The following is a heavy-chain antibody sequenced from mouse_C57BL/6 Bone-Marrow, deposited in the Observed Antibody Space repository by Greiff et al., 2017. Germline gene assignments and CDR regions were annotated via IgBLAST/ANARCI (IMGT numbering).Heavy chain of an antibody. Sequence: EVQVVESGGGLVQPGESLKLSCESNEYEFPSHDMSWVRKTPEKRLELVAAINSDGGSTYYPDTMERRFIISSDNTKKTLYLQMSSLRSEDTALYYCARHGDYYGSSYDYAMDYWGQGTSVTVSS. CDR3: ARHGDYYGSSYDYAMDY. D-gene: IGHD1-1*01. J-gene: IGHJ4*01. CDR2: INSDGGST. CDR1: EYEFPSHD. V-gene: IGHV5-2*01.